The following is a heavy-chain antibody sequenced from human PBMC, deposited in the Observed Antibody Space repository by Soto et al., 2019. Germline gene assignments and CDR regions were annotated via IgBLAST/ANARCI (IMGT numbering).Heavy chain of an antibody. CDR1: GFSLSTSGMC. CDR2: ITQSSTYT. J-gene: IGHJ5*02. V-gene: IGHV2-70*06. Sequence: GSGPTLVNPTQTLTLTCTFSGFSLSTSGMCVSWIRQPPGKALEWVSCITQSSTYTHYADSVKGRFTISRDDSRNTLYLQMNSLRADDTAVYYCAKDDVKGDGLWPVGTWGQGTVVTVSS. D-gene: IGHD2-21*02. CDR3: AKDDVKGDGLWPVGT.